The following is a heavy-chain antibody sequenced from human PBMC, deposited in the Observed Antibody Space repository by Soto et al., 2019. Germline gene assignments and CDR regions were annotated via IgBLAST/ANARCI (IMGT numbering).Heavy chain of an antibody. Sequence: PGESLKISCKGSGYSFTSYWIGWVRQMHGKGLEWMGIIYPGDSDTRYSPSFQGQVTISRDNSKNTLYLQMNSLRAGDTAVYYCARHGYNYGGGYFDYWGQGTLVTVSS. CDR3: ARHGYNYGGGYFDY. V-gene: IGHV5-51*01. CDR1: GYSFTSYW. J-gene: IGHJ4*02. CDR2: IYPGDSDT. D-gene: IGHD5-18*01.